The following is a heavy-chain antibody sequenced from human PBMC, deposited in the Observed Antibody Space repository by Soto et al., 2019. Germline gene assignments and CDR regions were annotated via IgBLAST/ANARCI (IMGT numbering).Heavy chain of an antibody. V-gene: IGHV1-46*03. Sequence: ASVKVSCKASGYTFTSYYMHWVRQAPGQGLEWMGIINPSGGSTSYAQKFQGRVTMTRDTSTSTVYMELSSLRSEDTAVYYCARAESHPDEYYDFWSGFIGPDYWGQGTLVTVSS. CDR3: ARAESHPDEYYDFWSGFIGPDY. CDR2: INPSGGST. J-gene: IGHJ4*02. CDR1: GYTFTSYY. D-gene: IGHD3-3*01.